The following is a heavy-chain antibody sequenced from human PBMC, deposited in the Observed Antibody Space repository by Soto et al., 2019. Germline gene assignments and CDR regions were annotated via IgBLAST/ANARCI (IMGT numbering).Heavy chain of an antibody. J-gene: IGHJ6*02. CDR1: GASITHSGDF. CDR3: ARASGYSYPPAYAMAV. V-gene: IGHV4-31*03. Sequence: TSETLSLTCTVSGASITHSGDFWTWIRQSPAKGLEWIGYIHHSGKTYYNPSLKSRVTISVDTSKSQVSLKLSSVTAADTALYYCARASGYSYPPAYAMAVWGQGATVT. D-gene: IGHD5-18*01. CDR2: IHHSGKT.